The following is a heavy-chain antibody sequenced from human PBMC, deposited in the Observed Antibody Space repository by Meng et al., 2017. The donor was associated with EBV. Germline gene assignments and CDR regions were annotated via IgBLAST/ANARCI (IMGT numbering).Heavy chain of an antibody. J-gene: IGHJ5*02. V-gene: IGHV4-61*01. CDR1: GGSVNNESYY. Sequence: HVQLQESGPGLVKPSXXLSLTCTVSGGSVNNESYYWGWIRQPPGKGLEYIGYIYYTGSTNYNSSLKSRVTISLDKSKNQFSLKLTSLTAADTAIYYCARGDYTNYPRWFDPWGQGTLVTVSS. D-gene: IGHD4-11*01. CDR3: ARGDYTNYPRWFDP. CDR2: IYYTGST.